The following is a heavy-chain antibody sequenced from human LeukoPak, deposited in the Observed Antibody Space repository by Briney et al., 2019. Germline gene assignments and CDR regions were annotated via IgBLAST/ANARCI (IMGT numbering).Heavy chain of an antibody. J-gene: IGHJ5*02. CDR3: ARDSHFCSGISCDLGWFDP. Sequence: PSETLSLTCTVSGGSVSSGLHYWNWIRQPPGRGLEWIGYIYYRGSTYYNPSLKSRVTMSVDTSKNQFSLKLRSVTAADTAVYYCARDSHFCSGISCDLGWFDPWGQGTLVTVSS. CDR2: IYYRGST. CDR1: GGSVSSGLHY. D-gene: IGHD2-2*01. V-gene: IGHV4-61*01.